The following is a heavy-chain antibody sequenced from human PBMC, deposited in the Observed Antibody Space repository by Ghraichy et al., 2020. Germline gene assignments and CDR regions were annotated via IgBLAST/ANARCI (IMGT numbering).Heavy chain of an antibody. V-gene: IGHV3-74*01. CDR1: GFTFSSYW. D-gene: IGHD4-23*01. CDR2: ISSDGSRT. Sequence: GGSLRLSCAASGFTFSSYWMHWVRQAPGEGLVWVSHISSDGSRTSYADSVKDRFTISRDNAKNTLYLQMNSLRAEDTAVYYCARGVSVAVVTPLGYWGQGTLVPVSS. CDR3: ARGVSVAVVTPLGY. J-gene: IGHJ4*02.